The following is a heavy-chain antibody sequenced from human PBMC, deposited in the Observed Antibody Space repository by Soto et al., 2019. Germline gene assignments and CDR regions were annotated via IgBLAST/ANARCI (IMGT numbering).Heavy chain of an antibody. CDR1: GYTFTGHH. Sequence: GASVKVSCKASGYTFTGHHIHWLRQAPEQGPEWMGEIGPESGSTRYAQKFQGRVTMTRDMSITTVYMELNNLSPDDTAVYYCGRGRSGQIVVFYWGQGTPVTVSS. CDR2: IGPESGST. V-gene: IGHV1-2*02. CDR3: GRGRSGQIVVFY. D-gene: IGHD1-26*01. J-gene: IGHJ4*02.